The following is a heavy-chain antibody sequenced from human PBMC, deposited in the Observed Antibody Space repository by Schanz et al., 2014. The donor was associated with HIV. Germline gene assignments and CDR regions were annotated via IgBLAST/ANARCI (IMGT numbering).Heavy chain of an antibody. J-gene: IGHJ5*02. Sequence: QVQLVQSGTEVAQPGASVKVSCKASGYTFSRSAISWVRQAPGQGLEWMGWISGKNGETNYAQNFQGRVTITTDTSASTTYMELTSLRSDDTAMYYCARDLNRWRDGSEKWFDTWGQGTLVTVSS. CDR3: ARDLNRWRDGSEKWFDT. V-gene: IGHV1-18*01. CDR1: GYTFSRSA. D-gene: IGHD2-15*01. CDR2: ISGKNGET.